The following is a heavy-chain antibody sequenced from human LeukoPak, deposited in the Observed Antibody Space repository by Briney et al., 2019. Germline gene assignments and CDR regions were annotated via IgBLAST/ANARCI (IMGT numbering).Heavy chain of an antibody. CDR1: GGSISSYY. J-gene: IGHJ5*02. V-gene: IGHV4-59*01. CDR2: IYYSGST. CDR3: ARSNKWFGELSPNWFDP. D-gene: IGHD3-10*01. Sequence: SETLSLTCTVSGGSISSYYWSWTRQPPGKGLEWIGYIYYSGSTNYNPSLKSRVTISVDTSKNQFSLKLSSVTAADTAVYYCARSNKWFGELSPNWFDPWGQGTLVTVSS.